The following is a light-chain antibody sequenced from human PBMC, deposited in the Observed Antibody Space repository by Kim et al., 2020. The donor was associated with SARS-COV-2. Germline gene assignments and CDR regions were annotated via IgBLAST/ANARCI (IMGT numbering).Light chain of an antibody. V-gene: IGLV1-51*01. Sequence: QSVLTQPPSVSAAPGQKVTISCSGSASNIGNYLVSWYQLLPGTAPRLLIYDNTNRPSGIPDRFSGSKSGTSATLGITGLQTGDEAEYYCGTWDDRLNGGVFGGGTKLTVL. CDR1: ASNIGNYL. CDR3: GTWDDRLNGGV. J-gene: IGLJ3*02. CDR2: DNT.